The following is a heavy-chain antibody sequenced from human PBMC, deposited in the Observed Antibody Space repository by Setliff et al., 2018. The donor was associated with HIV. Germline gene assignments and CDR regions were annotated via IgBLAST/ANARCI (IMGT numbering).Heavy chain of an antibody. D-gene: IGHD2-8*01. Sequence: GGSLRLSCVASTFTFSAYAMNWVRQAPGKGLEWVSYISSSGNIIYYADSVKGRFTISRDNAKNSLYLQMNSLRAEDTAVYYCASHPSVYGPPFDYWGQGTLVTVSS. CDR2: ISSSGNII. V-gene: IGHV3-48*03. CDR1: TFTFSAYA. J-gene: IGHJ4*02. CDR3: ASHPSVYGPPFDY.